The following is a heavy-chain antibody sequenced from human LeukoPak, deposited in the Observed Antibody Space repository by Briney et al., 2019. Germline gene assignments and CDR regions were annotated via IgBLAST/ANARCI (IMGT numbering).Heavy chain of an antibody. D-gene: IGHD2-15*01. CDR1: GGSISSYY. V-gene: IGHV4-59*01. J-gene: IGHJ4*02. Sequence: PSETLSLTCTVSGGSISSYYWSWVRQPPGKGLEWIGYIYYSGSTNYNPSLKSRVIISVDTSKNHFSLKLSSVTAADTAVYYCARVRSGLFHFDYWGQGTLVTVSS. CDR2: IYYSGST. CDR3: ARVRSGLFHFDY.